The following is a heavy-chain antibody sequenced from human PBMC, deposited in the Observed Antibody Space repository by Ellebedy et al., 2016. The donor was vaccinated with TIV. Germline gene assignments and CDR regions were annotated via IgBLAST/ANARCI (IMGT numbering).Heavy chain of an antibody. J-gene: IGHJ4*02. CDR3: ARDGSGSYGAFDY. V-gene: IGHV3-74*01. D-gene: IGHD1-26*01. Sequence: GGSLRLSXAASGFTFSSYWMHWVRQAPGKGLVWVSRINSDGSSTSYADSVKGRFTISRDNAKNTLYLQMNSLRAEDTAVYYCARDGSGSYGAFDYWGQGTLVTVSS. CDR2: INSDGSST. CDR1: GFTFSSYW.